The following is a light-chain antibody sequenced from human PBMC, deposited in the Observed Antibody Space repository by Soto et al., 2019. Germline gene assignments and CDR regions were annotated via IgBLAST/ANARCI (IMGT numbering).Light chain of an antibody. CDR3: ATWEERLNGWV. V-gene: IGLV1-44*01. Sequence: QSVLTQPPSASGTPEQRVTLSCSGSSSNIGSNTITWYQQLPGTAPKLLIYNNNQRPSGVPDRFSGSKSGTSGYLAISGLKSGDEADYYCATWEERLNGWVFGGGTKLTVL. CDR2: NNN. CDR1: SSNIGSNT. J-gene: IGLJ3*02.